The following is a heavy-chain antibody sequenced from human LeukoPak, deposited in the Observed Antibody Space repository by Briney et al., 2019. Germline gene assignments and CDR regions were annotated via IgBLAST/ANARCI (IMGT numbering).Heavy chain of an antibody. J-gene: IGHJ6*02. D-gene: IGHD4-11*01. V-gene: IGHV3-64*01. CDR3: ASSDSLDV. Sequence: GGSLRLSCAASGLIFSNYAIHWVRQAPGKGLEYVSGISSNGGNTYYANSVKGRFTISRDNSKNTLYLQMGCLRAEDMAVYYCASSDSLDVWGQGTTVTVSS. CDR1: GLIFSNYA. CDR2: ISSNGGNT.